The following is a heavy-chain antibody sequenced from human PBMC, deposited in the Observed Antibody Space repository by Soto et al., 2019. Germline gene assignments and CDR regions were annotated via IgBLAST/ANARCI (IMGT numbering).Heavy chain of an antibody. V-gene: IGHV4-59*12. CDR3: ARDIESLGSSPFYYYYGMDV. D-gene: IGHD6-6*01. J-gene: IGHJ6*02. Sequence: SETLSLTCTVSGGSISSYYWSWIRQPPGKGLEWIGYIYYSESTNYNPSLKSRVTISVDTSKNQFSLKLSSVTAADTAVYYCARDIESLGSSPFYYYYGMDVWGQGTTVTVSS. CDR2: IYYSEST. CDR1: GGSISSYY.